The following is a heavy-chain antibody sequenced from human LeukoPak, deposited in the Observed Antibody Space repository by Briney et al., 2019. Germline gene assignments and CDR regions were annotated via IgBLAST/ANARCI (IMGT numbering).Heavy chain of an antibody. CDR3: ARHSSITMVRGVIISGNWFDP. J-gene: IGHJ5*02. CDR2: IYTSGST. Sequence: SETLSLICTVSGGSISSYYWSWIRQPPGKGLEWIGYIYTSGSTNYNPSLKSRVTISVDTSKNQFSLKLSSVTAADTAVYYCARHSSITMVRGVIISGNWFDPWGQGTLVTVSS. CDR1: GGSISSYY. V-gene: IGHV4-4*09. D-gene: IGHD3-10*01.